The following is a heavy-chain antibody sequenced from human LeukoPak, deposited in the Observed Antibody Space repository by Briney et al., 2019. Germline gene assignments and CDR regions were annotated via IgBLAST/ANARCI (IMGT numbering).Heavy chain of an antibody. CDR3: ARDRSGSFRFDY. CDR1: GFTVSSNY. Sequence: GGSLRLSCAAPGFTVSSNYMSWVRQAPGRGLEWVSVIYSGGSTYYADSVKGRFTISRDNSKNTLYLQMNSLRAEDTAVYYCARDRSGSFRFDYWGQGTLVTVSS. J-gene: IGHJ4*02. D-gene: IGHD1-26*01. V-gene: IGHV3-66*02. CDR2: IYSGGST.